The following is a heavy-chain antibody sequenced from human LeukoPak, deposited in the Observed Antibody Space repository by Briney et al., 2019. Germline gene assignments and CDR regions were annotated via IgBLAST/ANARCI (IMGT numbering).Heavy chain of an antibody. J-gene: IGHJ4*02. Sequence: SETLSLTCTVSGGSVSSGSYYWSWIRQPPGKGLEWIGYIYYSGSTNYNPSLKSRVTVSVDTSKNQFSLKLTSVTAADTAVYYCTRLIYYYDSSAYYYIDYWGQGTLVTVSS. D-gene: IGHD3-22*01. CDR1: GGSVSSGSYY. CDR3: TRLIYYYDSSAYYYIDY. V-gene: IGHV4-61*01. CDR2: IYYSGST.